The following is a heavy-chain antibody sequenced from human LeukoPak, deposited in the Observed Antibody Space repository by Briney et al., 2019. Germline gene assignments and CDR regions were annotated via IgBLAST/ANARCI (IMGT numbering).Heavy chain of an antibody. J-gene: IGHJ4*02. CDR3: ARGDHSSGPPLMDY. CDR2: IYYIGST. D-gene: IGHD3-22*01. V-gene: IGHV4-30-4*01. CDR1: GGSISSGDYY. Sequence: SETLSLTCTVSGGSISSGDYYWSLIRQPPGKGLERLGHIYYIGSTAYNQSLKSRVTISVDTSKNQFSLKLSSVTAADTAVYYCARGDHSSGPPLMDYWGQGTLVTVPS.